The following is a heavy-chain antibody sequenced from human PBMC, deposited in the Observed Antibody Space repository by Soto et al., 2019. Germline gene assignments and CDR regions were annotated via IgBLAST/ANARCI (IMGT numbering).Heavy chain of an antibody. CDR1: GYTFTSYG. Sequence: ASVKVSFKASGYTFTSYGISWVRQAPGQGLEWMGWISAYNGNTNYAQKLQGRVTMTTDTSTSTAYMELRSLRSDDTAVYYCARSYDSSGYHKFPFDYWGQGTLVTVSS. CDR2: ISAYNGNT. D-gene: IGHD3-22*01. V-gene: IGHV1-18*04. CDR3: ARSYDSSGYHKFPFDY. J-gene: IGHJ4*02.